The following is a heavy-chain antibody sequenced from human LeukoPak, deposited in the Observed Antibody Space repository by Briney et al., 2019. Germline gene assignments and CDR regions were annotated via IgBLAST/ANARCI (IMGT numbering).Heavy chain of an antibody. CDR1: GFTVSSDN. CDR2: VYSGDDGT. J-gene: IGHJ4*02. Sequence: PGGSLRLSCAASGFTVSSDNMSWVRQTPGKGLEWVSVVYSGDDGTNYADSVRGRFTISRDDSKSTVYLQMNSLSVEDTGVYYCAKRSRGYYDYWGQGTLVTVSS. D-gene: IGHD2-2*01. V-gene: IGHV3-66*02. CDR3: AKRSRGYYDY.